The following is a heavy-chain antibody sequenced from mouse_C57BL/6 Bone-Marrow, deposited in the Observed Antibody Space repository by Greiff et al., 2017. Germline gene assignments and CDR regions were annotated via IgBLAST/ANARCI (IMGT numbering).Heavy chain of an antibody. J-gene: IGHJ3*01. D-gene: IGHD1-1*01. CDR2: IYPRTGST. CDR3: ARDLITTVAPFAY. CDR1: GYTFTDHT. Sequence: QVQLQQSDAELVKPGASVKISCKASGYTFTDHTINWMKQRPEQGLEWIGYIYPRTGSTKYNEKFKGKATLTADKSSSTAYMQLNSLTSEDSAVXFCARDLITTVAPFAYWGQGTMVTVSA. V-gene: IGHV1-78*01.